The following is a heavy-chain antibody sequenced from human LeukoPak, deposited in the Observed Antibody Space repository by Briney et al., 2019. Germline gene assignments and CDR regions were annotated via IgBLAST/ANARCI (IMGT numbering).Heavy chain of an antibody. CDR1: GFTFSNYW. V-gene: IGHV3-7*01. J-gene: IGHJ4*02. CDR3: ATRGYYYAVDY. D-gene: IGHD3-22*01. Sequence: PGGSLRLSCAASGFTFSNYWMTWVRQAPGKGLEGVANIKQDGSEKYYVDSVKGRFTISRDNAKNSLYLQMNSLRAEDTAVYYCATRGYYYAVDYWGQGTLVTVSS. CDR2: IKQDGSEK.